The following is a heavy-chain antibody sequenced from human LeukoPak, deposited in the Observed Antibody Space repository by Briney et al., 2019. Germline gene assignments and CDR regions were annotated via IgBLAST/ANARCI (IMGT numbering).Heavy chain of an antibody. CDR3: ARHTKDMITFGGVIASSVAIPQWRSFDY. Sequence: SETLSLTCTVSGGSISSSSYYWGWIRQPPGKGLEWIGSIYYSGSTYYNPSLKSRVTISVDTSKNQFSLKLSSVTAADTAVYYCARHTKDMITFGGVIASSVAIPQWRSFDYWGQGTLVTVSS. CDR1: GGSISSSSYY. D-gene: IGHD3-16*02. V-gene: IGHV4-39*01. J-gene: IGHJ4*02. CDR2: IYYSGST.